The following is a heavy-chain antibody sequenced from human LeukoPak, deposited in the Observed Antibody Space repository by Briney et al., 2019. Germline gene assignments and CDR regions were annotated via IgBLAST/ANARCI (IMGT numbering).Heavy chain of an antibody. Sequence: AASVKVSCKASGGTFSSYAISWVRQAPGQGLEWMGRIIPILSIANYAQKFQGRVTITADKSTSTAYMELSSLRSEDTAVYYCARERYYGSGSKFDYWGQGTLVTVSS. D-gene: IGHD3-10*01. CDR1: GGTFSSYA. CDR2: IIPILSIA. CDR3: ARERYYGSGSKFDY. V-gene: IGHV1-69*04. J-gene: IGHJ4*02.